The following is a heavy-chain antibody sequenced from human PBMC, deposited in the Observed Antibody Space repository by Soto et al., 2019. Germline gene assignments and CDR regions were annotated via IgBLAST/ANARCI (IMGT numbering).Heavy chain of an antibody. CDR1: GGTFSSYA. Sequence: QVQLVQSGAEVKKPGSSVKVSCKASGGTFSSYAISWVRQAPGQGLEWMGGIIPIFGTANYAQKFQGRVTITADDSTSTAYMELSSLRSEDTAVYYCATDTAMVTPYYYYGMDVWGQGTTVTVSS. D-gene: IGHD5-18*01. CDR2: IIPIFGTA. J-gene: IGHJ6*02. CDR3: ATDTAMVTPYYYYGMDV. V-gene: IGHV1-69*01.